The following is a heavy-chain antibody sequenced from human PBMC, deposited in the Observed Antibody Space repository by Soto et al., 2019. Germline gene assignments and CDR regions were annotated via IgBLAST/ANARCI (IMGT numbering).Heavy chain of an antibody. D-gene: IGHD1-1*01. CDR2: ISSSGGSR. Sequence: EEQVSESGGGFVQPGGSLRLSCAASGFNFNTFAMSWIRQAPGKGLEWVSHISSSGGSRDYADSVRGRFTISGDNSKNVLFLQMNSLRADDTATYYCAKDPPSPWTANWVDPWGKGTLVTVSS. CDR3: AKDPPSPWTANWVDP. CDR1: GFNFNTFA. V-gene: IGHV3-23*01. J-gene: IGHJ5*02.